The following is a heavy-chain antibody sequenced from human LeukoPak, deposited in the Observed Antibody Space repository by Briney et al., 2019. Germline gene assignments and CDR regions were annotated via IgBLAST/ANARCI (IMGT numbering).Heavy chain of an antibody. V-gene: IGHV1-2*02. J-gene: IGHJ4*02. CDR2: INPNSGGT. CDR1: GDTFTCYY. D-gene: IGHD6-13*01. Sequence: ASVKVSCKASGDTFTCYYMHWVRQAPGQGLEWMGWINPNSGGTNYAQKFQGRVTMTRDTSISTAYMELSRLRSDNTAVYYCARAMFWQLGLLDYWGQGTLVTVSS. CDR3: ARAMFWQLGLLDY.